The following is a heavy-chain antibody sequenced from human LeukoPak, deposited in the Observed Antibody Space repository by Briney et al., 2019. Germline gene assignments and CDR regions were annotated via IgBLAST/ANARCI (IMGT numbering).Heavy chain of an antibody. CDR3: AKGSRTGQFPMDV. J-gene: IGHJ6*02. D-gene: IGHD1-1*01. V-gene: IGHV3-53*01. Sequence: GGSLRLSCAASGFSVSSSYMSWVRQAPGKGLQWVSAIVGGAGYTFYADSVKGRFTISRDNSWNSLYLQMNSLRDDDTAVYYRAKGSRTGQFPMDVWGQGTTVTVSS. CDR2: VGGAGYT. CDR1: GFSVSSSY.